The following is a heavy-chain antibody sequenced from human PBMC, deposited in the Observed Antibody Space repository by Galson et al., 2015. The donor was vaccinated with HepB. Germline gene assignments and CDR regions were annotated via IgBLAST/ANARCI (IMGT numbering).Heavy chain of an antibody. V-gene: IGHV3-21*06. D-gene: IGHD2-15*01. CDR3: ARVDCSGAACQGVGMDV. CDR1: GLTFSDYS. CDR2: ISSSSNYI. Sequence: SLRLSCAASGLTFSDYSMNWVRQAPGKGLGWVSSISSSSNYIYYADSVRGRFTTSRDNAKNSLCLQMDSLRAEDTAMYYCARVDCSGAACQGVGMDVWGQGTAVTVSS. J-gene: IGHJ6*02.